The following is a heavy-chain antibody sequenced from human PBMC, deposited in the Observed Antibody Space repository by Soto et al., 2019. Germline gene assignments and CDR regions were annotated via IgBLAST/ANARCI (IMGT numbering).Heavy chain of an antibody. CDR2: ISAYNGNT. J-gene: IGHJ4*02. CDR1: GYTFTSYG. Sequence: QVQLVQSGAEVKKPGASVKVSCKASGYTFTSYGITWVRQAPGKGLEWMGWISAYNGNTNYAQKLQGRVTMTTDTATSTAYMELRSLRADDTAVYYCARDWAEAGPVDYWWQGTLVTVSS. D-gene: IGHD6-13*01. CDR3: ARDWAEAGPVDY. V-gene: IGHV1-18*01.